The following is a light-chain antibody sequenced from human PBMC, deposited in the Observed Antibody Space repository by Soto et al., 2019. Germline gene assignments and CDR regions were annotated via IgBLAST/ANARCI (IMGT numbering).Light chain of an antibody. CDR3: HQYDNWPLTWT. CDR2: GAS. CDR1: QSVSSN. V-gene: IGKV3-15*01. J-gene: IGKJ1*01. Sequence: EIVMTQSPATLSVSPGDRATLSCRASQSVSSNLAWYQQNPGQAPWLLIFGASTRATGVPARFSGSGSGTEFTLTISSLQSEDFAVYYCHQYDNWPLTWTFAQGTKVEIK.